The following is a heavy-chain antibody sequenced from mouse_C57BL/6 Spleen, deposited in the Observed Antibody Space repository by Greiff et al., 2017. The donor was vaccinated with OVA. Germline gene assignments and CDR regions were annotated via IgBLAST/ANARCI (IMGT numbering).Heavy chain of an antibody. V-gene: IGHV1-54*01. CDR3: ARLSDYYGSSLGGMDY. CDR2: INPGSGGT. Sequence: VQLQQSGAELVRPGTSVKVSCKASGYAFTNYLIEWVKQRPGQGLEWIGVINPGSGGTNYNEKFKGKATLTADKSSSTAYMQLSSLTSEDSAVYFCARLSDYYGSSLGGMDYWGQGTSVTVSS. J-gene: IGHJ4*01. D-gene: IGHD1-1*01. CDR1: GYAFTNYL.